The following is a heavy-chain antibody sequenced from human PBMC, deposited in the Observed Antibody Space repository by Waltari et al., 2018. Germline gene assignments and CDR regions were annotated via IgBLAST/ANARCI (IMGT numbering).Heavy chain of an antibody. V-gene: IGHV1-2*04. Sequence: QVQLVQPGAEVKKPGASVKVSCKASGYTFTGYYMHWVRQAPGQGLEWMGWINPNSGGTNDAQKLQGWVTMTRDTSISAAYMELIRLRSDDTAVYYCARAPDYGDCLDYWGQGTLVIVSS. CDR1: GYTFTGYY. CDR3: ARAPDYGDCLDY. J-gene: IGHJ4*02. D-gene: IGHD4-17*01. CDR2: INPNSGGT.